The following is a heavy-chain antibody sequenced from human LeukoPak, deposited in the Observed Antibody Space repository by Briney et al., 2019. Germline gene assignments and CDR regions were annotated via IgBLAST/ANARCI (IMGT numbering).Heavy chain of an antibody. J-gene: IGHJ4*02. CDR1: GGFVTSQEYY. D-gene: IGHD6-13*01. CDR3: ARGARGIAADPFDY. CDR2: AFYGGST. V-gene: IGHV4-39*07. Sequence: SETLSLTCSVSGGFVTSQEYYWAWIRQPPGRGLEWIGAAFYGGSTYYNPSLKSRVTISVDTSKNQFSLKLSSVTAADTAVYYCARGARGIAADPFDYWGQGTLVTVSS.